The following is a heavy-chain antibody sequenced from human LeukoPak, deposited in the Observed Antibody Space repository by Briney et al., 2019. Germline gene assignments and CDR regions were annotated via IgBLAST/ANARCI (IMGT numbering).Heavy chain of an antibody. V-gene: IGHV4-59*02. CDR1: GGSVSDYY. Sequence: SETLSLTCTVSGGSVSDYYWSWIRQPPGKGLEWIGYIYYSGSTNYNPSLKSRVAISVDTSKNQFSLKLSSVTAADTAVYYCARGEDAFDIWGQGTMLTVSS. CDR2: IYYSGST. J-gene: IGHJ3*02. CDR3: ARGEDAFDI.